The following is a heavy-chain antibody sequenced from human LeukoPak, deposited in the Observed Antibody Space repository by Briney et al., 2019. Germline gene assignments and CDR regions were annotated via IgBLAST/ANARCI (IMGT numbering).Heavy chain of an antibody. Sequence: GGSLRLSCAASGFTFSSYSMNWVRQAPGKGLEWVSYISSSSSTIYYADSVKGRFTVSRDNAKNSLYLQMNSLRAEDTALYRCARGDRSGWYFDFWGQGTLVTVSS. CDR2: ISSSSSTI. V-gene: IGHV3-48*04. D-gene: IGHD6-19*01. CDR1: GFTFSSYS. J-gene: IGHJ4*02. CDR3: ARGDRSGWYFDF.